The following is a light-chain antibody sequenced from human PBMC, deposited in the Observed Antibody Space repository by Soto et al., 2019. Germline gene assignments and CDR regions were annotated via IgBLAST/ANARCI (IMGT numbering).Light chain of an antibody. V-gene: IGLV2-14*01. Sequence: QSVLTQPASVSGSPGQSITISCTGTSSDVGGYIYVSWYQQHPGKAPKLLLYEVSKRPSRVSTRFSGSKSGNTASLIISGLQAEDEADYYCSSYTGSTTLGVFGTGTKVTVL. CDR2: EVS. J-gene: IGLJ1*01. CDR3: SSYTGSTTLGV. CDR1: SSDVGGYIY.